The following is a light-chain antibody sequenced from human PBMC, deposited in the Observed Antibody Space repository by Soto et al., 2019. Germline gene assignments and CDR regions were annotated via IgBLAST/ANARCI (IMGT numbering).Light chain of an antibody. Sequence: EIVLTQSPGTLSLSPGERATLSCRASQSVSTNYLAWYQRKPGQAPRLLIYGASSRATGIPDRFSGSGSGTDFPLTITRLEPEDFAVYYCQQYGSSPPTLGQGTKVEIK. CDR1: QSVSTNY. V-gene: IGKV3-20*01. J-gene: IGKJ1*01. CDR2: GAS. CDR3: QQYGSSPPT.